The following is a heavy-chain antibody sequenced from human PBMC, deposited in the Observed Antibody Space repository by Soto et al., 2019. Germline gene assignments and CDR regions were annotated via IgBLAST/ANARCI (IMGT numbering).Heavy chain of an antibody. CDR3: ARFSYDSGSYYFGF. J-gene: IGHJ4*02. Sequence: SETLSLTCTVSGGSISGHYRSWIRQPPGKGLEWIGYVSYSGSTNYNPSLKSRVTISRDTSKNQFSLRLSSVAAADTAVYYCARFSYDSGSYYFGFWGQGTLVTSPQ. V-gene: IGHV4-59*11. D-gene: IGHD3-10*01. CDR2: VSYSGST. CDR1: GGSISGHY.